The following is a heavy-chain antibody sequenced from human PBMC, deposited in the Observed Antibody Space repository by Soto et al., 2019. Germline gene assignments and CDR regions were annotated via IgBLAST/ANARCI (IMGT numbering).Heavy chain of an antibody. Sequence: SETLSLTCTVSGGSISSGGYCWSWIRQHPGKGLEWIGYIYYSGSTYYNPSLKSRVTISVDTSKNQFSLKLSSVTAADTAVYYCARDRYSYGTAGPNWFDPWVQGTLVTVSS. J-gene: IGHJ5*02. CDR3: ARDRYSYGTAGPNWFDP. CDR1: GGSISSGGYC. D-gene: IGHD5-18*01. V-gene: IGHV4-31*03. CDR2: IYYSGST.